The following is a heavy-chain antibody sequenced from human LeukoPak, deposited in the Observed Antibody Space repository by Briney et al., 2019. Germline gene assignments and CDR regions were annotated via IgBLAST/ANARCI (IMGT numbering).Heavy chain of an antibody. J-gene: IGHJ4*02. CDR2: IHHSGNT. D-gene: IGHD5-12*01. V-gene: IGHV4-34*01. CDR3: ARSGSGYLRYYFDY. CDR1: GGSFSGYY. Sequence: PSATLSLTCAVYGGSFSGYYWSWIRQPPGKGLEWIGEIHHSGNTNYNPSLKSRVTISVDTSKNQFSLKLSSVTAADTAVYYCARSGSGYLRYYFDYWGQGTLVTVSS.